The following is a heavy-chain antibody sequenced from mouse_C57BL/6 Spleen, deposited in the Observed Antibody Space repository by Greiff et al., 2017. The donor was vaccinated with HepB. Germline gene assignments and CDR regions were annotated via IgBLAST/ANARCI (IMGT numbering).Heavy chain of an antibody. V-gene: IGHV1-15*01. D-gene: IGHD2-1*01. CDR2: IDPETGGT. CDR3: TGGNYEGDYAMDY. J-gene: IGHJ4*01. Sequence: QVHVKQSGAELVRPGASVTLSCKASGYTFTDYEMHWVKQTPVHGLEWIGAIDPETGGTAYNQKFKGKAILTADKSSSTAYMELRSLTSEDSAVYYCTGGNYEGDYAMDYWGQGTSVTVSS. CDR1: GYTFTDYE.